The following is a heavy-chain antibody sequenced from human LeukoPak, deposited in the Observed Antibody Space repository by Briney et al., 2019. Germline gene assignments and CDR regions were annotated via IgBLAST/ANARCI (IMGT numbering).Heavy chain of an antibody. Sequence: PSETLSLTCAVYGGSFSGYYWSWIRQPPGKGLEWIGEINHSGSTNYNPSLKSRVTISVDTSKNQFSLKLSSVTAADTAVYYCARARVTTFGRRGEVYNWFDPWGQGTLVTVSS. CDR1: GGSFSGYY. V-gene: IGHV4-34*01. CDR3: ARARVTTFGRRGEVYNWFDP. D-gene: IGHD4-17*01. CDR2: INHSGST. J-gene: IGHJ5*02.